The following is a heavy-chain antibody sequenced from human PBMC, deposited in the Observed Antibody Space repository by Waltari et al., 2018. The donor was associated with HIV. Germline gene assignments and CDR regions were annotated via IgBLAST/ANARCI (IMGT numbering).Heavy chain of an antibody. J-gene: IGHJ3*02. CDR1: GNNFAGNW. D-gene: IGHD4-17*01. CDR2: ILPGDSDA. V-gene: IGHV5-51*01. CDR3: ARRKGDYRTAFDI. Sequence: EEKLVQSGAEVKEPGESLKISCKSLGNNFAGNWVGWVRQMPGKGLEWMGVILPGDSDAVYSPSFQGRVSMSTDSSISTVYLQWSSLRASDTAMYYCARRKGDYRTAFDIWGQGTMVTASS.